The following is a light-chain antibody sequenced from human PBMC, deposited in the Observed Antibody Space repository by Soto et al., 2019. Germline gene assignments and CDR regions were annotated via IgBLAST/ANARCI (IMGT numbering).Light chain of an antibody. CDR1: SSDVGGYKY. Sequence: QSALTQPASVSGSPGQSITISCTGTSSDVGGYKYVSWYQQHPDKAPKLIIFEVSNRPSGISNRFSGSKSGNTASLTISGLQAEDEADYYCASYTSSSTSGIFGTGTKLTVL. J-gene: IGLJ1*01. CDR3: ASYTSSSTSGI. CDR2: EVS. V-gene: IGLV2-14*01.